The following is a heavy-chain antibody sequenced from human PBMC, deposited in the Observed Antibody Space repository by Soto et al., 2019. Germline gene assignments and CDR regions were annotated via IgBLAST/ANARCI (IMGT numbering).Heavy chain of an antibody. CDR3: ARGSWDDVTGHYYMDV. CDR1: GDSVSSNSAA. CDR2: TYYRSKWYI. Sequence: SQTLSLTCDISGDSVSSNSAAWNWIRQTPSRGLEWLGRTYYRSKWYINYAVSVKSRITVNPDTSKNQFSLQLNSVTPEDTAVSYCARGSWDDVTGHYYMDVWGKGTTVTVSS. V-gene: IGHV6-1*01. J-gene: IGHJ6*03. D-gene: IGHD1-1*01.